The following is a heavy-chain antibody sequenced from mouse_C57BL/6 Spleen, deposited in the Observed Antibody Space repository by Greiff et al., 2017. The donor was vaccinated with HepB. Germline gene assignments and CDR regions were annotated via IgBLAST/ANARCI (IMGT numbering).Heavy chain of an antibody. CDR2: IDPSDSYT. CDR1: GYTFTSYW. Sequence: QVQLQQPGAELVRPGTSVKLSCKASGYTFTSYWMHWVKQRPGQGLEWIGVIDPSDSYTNYNQKFKGKATLTVDTSSSTAYMQLSSLTSEDSAVYYCAKTMTTVVAECDYWGQGTTLTVSS. D-gene: IGHD1-1*01. CDR3: AKTMTTVVAECDY. J-gene: IGHJ2*01. V-gene: IGHV1-59*01.